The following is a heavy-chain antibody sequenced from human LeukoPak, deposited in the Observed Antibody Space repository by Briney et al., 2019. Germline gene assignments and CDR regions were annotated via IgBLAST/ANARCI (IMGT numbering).Heavy chain of an antibody. CDR3: ARDAAAGTSFDY. D-gene: IGHD6-13*01. CDR1: GYTFTGYY. V-gene: IGHV1-2*02. J-gene: IGHJ4*02. Sequence: ASVKVSCKASGYTFTGYYMHWVRQAPGQGLEWMGWINPNSGGTNYAQKFQGRVTMTRDTSISTAYMELSRLRSDDTAVYYCARDAAAGTSFDYWGQGTLVTVSS. CDR2: INPNSGGT.